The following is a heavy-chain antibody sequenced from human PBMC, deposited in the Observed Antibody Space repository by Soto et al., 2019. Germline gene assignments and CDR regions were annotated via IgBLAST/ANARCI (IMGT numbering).Heavy chain of an antibody. CDR3: ARESEDIVVVPANYYMDV. D-gene: IGHD2-2*01. CDR1: GGTFSSYT. CDR2: IIPILGIA. V-gene: IGHV1-69*08. Sequence: QVQLVQSGAEVKKPGSSVKVSCKASGGTFSSYTISWVRQTPGQGLEWMGRIIPILGIANYAQKFQGRVTITADKSTSTAYMELSSLRSEDTAVYYCARESEDIVVVPANYYMDVWGKGTTVTVSS. J-gene: IGHJ6*03.